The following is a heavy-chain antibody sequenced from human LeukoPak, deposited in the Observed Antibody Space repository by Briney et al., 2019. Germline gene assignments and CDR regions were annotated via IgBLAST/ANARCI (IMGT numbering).Heavy chain of an antibody. V-gene: IGHV4-30-2*02. CDR2: IYHSGST. D-gene: IGHD3-16*01. Sequence: PSETLSLTCAVSGGSISSGGYSWSWIRQPPGKGLEWIGYIYHSGSTYYNPSLKSRVTISVDTSKNQVSLKLTSMTAADTAVYYCAAYSTASVGFHYWGRGTLVTVSS. CDR3: AAYSTASVGFHY. CDR1: GGSISSGGYS. J-gene: IGHJ4*02.